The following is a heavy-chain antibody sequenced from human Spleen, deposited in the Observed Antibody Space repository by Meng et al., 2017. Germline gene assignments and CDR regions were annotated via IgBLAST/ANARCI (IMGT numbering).Heavy chain of an antibody. CDR2: TNPSGGVT. CDR1: GYTFTSYD. J-gene: IGHJ4*02. D-gene: IGHD2-8*01. CDR3: ARVPYCSNGICYNRYYFDY. V-gene: IGHV1-46*01. Sequence: ASVKVSCKASGYTFTSYDINWVRQAAGQGLEWMGITNPSGGVTSYAQKFQGRVTMTRDTSTNTVYMELSSLRSEDTAVYYCARVPYCSNGICYNRYYFDYWGQGTLVTVSS.